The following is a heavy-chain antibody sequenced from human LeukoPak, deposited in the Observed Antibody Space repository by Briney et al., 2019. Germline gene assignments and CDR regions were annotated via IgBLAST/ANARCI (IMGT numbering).Heavy chain of an antibody. Sequence: GGSLRLSCAASGFTFSTYSMTWVRQAPGKGLEWVANIKEDGSEKNYVDSVKGRFTISRDNAKNLLYLQMNSLRAEDTAVYHCARVGLGVGSGRKASGFDPWGQGTLVTVSS. D-gene: IGHD3-10*01. J-gene: IGHJ5*02. CDR3: ARVGLGVGSGRKASGFDP. CDR1: GFTFSTYS. V-gene: IGHV3-7*01. CDR2: IKEDGSEK.